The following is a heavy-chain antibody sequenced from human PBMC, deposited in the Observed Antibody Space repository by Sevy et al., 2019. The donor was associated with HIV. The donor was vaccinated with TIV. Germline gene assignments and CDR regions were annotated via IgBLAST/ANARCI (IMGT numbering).Heavy chain of an antibody. CDR3: AKGVSEHSYSDY. Sequence: GGSLRLSCVTSGFTFSSYAMSWVRQTPGKGLEWVSAIGGSDDYTYYADSVKGRFTISRDSSKNTLYLQMNGLRADDTAVYYCAKGVSEHSYSDYWGQGTLVTVSS. CDR2: IGGSDDYT. V-gene: IGHV3-23*01. CDR1: GFTFSSYA. J-gene: IGHJ4*02. D-gene: IGHD3-10*01.